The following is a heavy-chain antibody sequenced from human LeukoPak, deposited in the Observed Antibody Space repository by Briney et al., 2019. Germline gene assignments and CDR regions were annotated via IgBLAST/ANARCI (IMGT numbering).Heavy chain of an antibody. Sequence: SETLSLTCIVSGGSISTSSYYWGWIRQPPGKGLEWIGYIYYSGSTNYNPSLKSRVTISVDTSKNQFSLKLSSVTAADTAVYYCATTPIVVVPAATQHAFDIWGQGTMVTVSS. V-gene: IGHV4-61*05. CDR1: GGSISTSSYY. J-gene: IGHJ3*02. CDR3: ATTPIVVVPAATQHAFDI. CDR2: IYYSGST. D-gene: IGHD2-2*01.